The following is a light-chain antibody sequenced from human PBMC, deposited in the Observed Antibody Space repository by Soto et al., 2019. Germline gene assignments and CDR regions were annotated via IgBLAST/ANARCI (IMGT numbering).Light chain of an antibody. Sequence: TQSPGTLSLSPGERATLSCRASRDISNSLAWYQQTPGKAPKLLLRGASSLHRGVPSRFSGGGAGTEFTLTISSLQPEDFATYYCQQTSAFPRTFGQGTKVDIK. CDR2: GAS. CDR3: QQTSAFPRT. J-gene: IGKJ1*01. CDR1: RDISNS. V-gene: IGKV1-12*01.